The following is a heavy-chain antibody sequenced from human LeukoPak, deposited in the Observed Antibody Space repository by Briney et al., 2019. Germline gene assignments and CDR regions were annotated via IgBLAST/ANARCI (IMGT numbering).Heavy chain of an antibody. CDR3: ARDVWFGAGRTFDY. D-gene: IGHD3-10*01. CDR2: TYTSGST. Sequence: SETLSLTCTVSGGSISSGSYYWSWIRQPAGKGLEWIGRTYTSGSTNYNPSLKSRVTISVDTSKNQFSLRLSSVTAADTAVYYCARDVWFGAGRTFDYWGQGTLVTVSS. CDR1: GGSISSGSYY. J-gene: IGHJ4*02. V-gene: IGHV4-61*02.